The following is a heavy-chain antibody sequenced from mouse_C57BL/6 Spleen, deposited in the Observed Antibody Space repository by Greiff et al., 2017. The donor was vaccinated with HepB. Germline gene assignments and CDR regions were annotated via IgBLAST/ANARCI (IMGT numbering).Heavy chain of an antibody. J-gene: IGHJ4*01. D-gene: IGHD1-1*02. Sequence: QVQLQQSGPELVKPGASVTISCKASGYAFSSSWMNWVKQRPGKGLEWIGRIYPGDGATNYTGKFKGKATLTADKSSSTAYMQLSSLTSEDSAVYFGARRGPLLVGGGAMDYWGQGTSVTVSS. CDR2: IYPGDGAT. V-gene: IGHV1-82*01. CDR1: GYAFSSSW. CDR3: ARRGPLLVGGGAMDY.